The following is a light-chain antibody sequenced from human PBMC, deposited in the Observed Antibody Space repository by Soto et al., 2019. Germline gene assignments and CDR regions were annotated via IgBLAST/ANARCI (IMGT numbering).Light chain of an antibody. V-gene: IGLV1-40*01. CDR3: QSYDSSLSGYV. CDR1: SSNIGAGYD. Sequence: QSVLTQPPSVSGAPGQRVTISCTGSSSNIGAGYDVHWYQQLPGKAPKLLIYGNSNRPSGVSDRFSGSKSGTSASLTITGVQAEDEADYYCQSYDSSLSGYVFGTGTKLTVL. J-gene: IGLJ1*01. CDR2: GNS.